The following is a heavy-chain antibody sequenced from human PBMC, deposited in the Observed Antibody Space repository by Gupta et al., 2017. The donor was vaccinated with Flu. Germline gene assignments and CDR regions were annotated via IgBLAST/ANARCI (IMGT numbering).Heavy chain of an antibody. D-gene: IGHD6-19*01. J-gene: IGHJ4*02. CDR2: ISGSGGSK. Sequence: EVQLLESGGGLVQPGGSLRLSCAASGFTFSSYAMSWVRQAPGKGLEGVSAISGSGGSKYYADSVKGRFTISRDNSKNTLYLQMNSLRAEETAVYYCAKVGSGWYEKYFDYGGQGTMVTVSS. V-gene: IGHV3-23*01. CDR1: GFTFSSYA. CDR3: AKVGSGWYEKYFDY.